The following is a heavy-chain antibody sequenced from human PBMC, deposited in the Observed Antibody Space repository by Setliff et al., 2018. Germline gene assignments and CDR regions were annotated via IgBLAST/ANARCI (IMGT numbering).Heavy chain of an antibody. D-gene: IGHD3-10*01. CDR3: ARRATMVRGVIIYYYYYGMDV. J-gene: IGHJ6*02. CDR1: GGTFSSYA. Sequence: ASVKVSCKASGGTFSSYAISWVRQAPGQGLEWMGGIIPIFGTANYAQKFQGRVTITADESTSTAYMELSSLRSEDTAVYYCARRATMVRGVIIYYYYYGMDVWGQGTTVTVSS. CDR2: IIPIFGTA. V-gene: IGHV1-69*13.